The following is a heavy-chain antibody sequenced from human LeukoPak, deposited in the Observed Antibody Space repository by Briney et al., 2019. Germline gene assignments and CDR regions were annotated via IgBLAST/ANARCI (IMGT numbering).Heavy chain of an antibody. D-gene: IGHD3-22*01. J-gene: IGHJ4*02. Sequence: SETLSLTCTVSGGSISSYYWSWIRQPAGKGLEWIGRIYTSGSTNYNPSLKSRVTMSVDTSKNQFSLKLSSVTAADTAVYYCARDQYYYDSSGYLTFDYWGQGTLVTVSS. V-gene: IGHV4-4*07. CDR2: IYTSGST. CDR1: GGSISSYY. CDR3: ARDQYYYDSSGYLTFDY.